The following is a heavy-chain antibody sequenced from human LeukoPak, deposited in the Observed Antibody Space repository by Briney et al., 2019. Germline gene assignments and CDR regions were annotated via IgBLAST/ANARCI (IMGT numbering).Heavy chain of an antibody. CDR3: ACGEIDILTGGFDP. CDR2: IYYSGST. D-gene: IGHD3-9*01. J-gene: IGHJ5*02. V-gene: IGHV4-39*07. CDR1: GGSISSSSYY. Sequence: PSETLSLTCTVSGGSISSSSYYWGWIRQPPGKGLEWIGSIYYSGSTYYNPSLKSRVTISVDTSKNQFSLKLSSVTAADTAVYYCACGEIDILTGGFDPWGQGTLVTVSS.